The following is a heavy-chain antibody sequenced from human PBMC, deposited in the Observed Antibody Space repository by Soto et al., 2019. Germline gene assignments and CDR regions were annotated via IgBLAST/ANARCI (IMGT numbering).Heavy chain of an antibody. D-gene: IGHD5-18*01. J-gene: IGHJ4*02. Sequence: PSETLSLTCTVSGGSISSYYWSWIRQPPGKGLEWIGYIYYSGSTNYNPSLKSRVTISVDTSKNQFSLKLSSVTAADTAVYYCARTSRGYSYGPDYWGQGTLVTGSS. CDR1: GGSISSYY. CDR3: ARTSRGYSYGPDY. CDR2: IYYSGST. V-gene: IGHV4-59*01.